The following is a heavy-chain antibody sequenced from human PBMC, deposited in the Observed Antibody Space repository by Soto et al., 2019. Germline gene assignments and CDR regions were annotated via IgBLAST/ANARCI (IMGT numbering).Heavy chain of an antibody. Sequence: ASVKVSCKASGYTFTGYYMHWVRQAPGQGLEWMGWINPNSGGTNYAQKFQGWVTMTRDTSISTAYMELSRLRSDDTAVYYCARGDIVVVPAAIRRIDYWGQGTLVTVSS. V-gene: IGHV1-2*04. CDR3: ARGDIVVVPAAIRRIDY. J-gene: IGHJ4*02. CDR1: GYTFTGYY. CDR2: INPNSGGT. D-gene: IGHD2-2*01.